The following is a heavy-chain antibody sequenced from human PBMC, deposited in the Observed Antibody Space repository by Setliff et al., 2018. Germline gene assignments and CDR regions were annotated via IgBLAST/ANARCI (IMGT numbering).Heavy chain of an antibody. D-gene: IGHD1-1*01. V-gene: IGHV3-74*01. CDR1: GYIFSSHW. Sequence: GGSLRLSCAASGYIFSSHWMHWVRQVPGKGLVWVSRIDNDGTITDYADSVRGRFTISRDNAKNTLVLHMNSLRAEDTAIYYCTRDREGDGNYYMDVWGKGTTVTVSS. CDR3: TRDREGDGNYYMDV. CDR2: IDNDGTIT. J-gene: IGHJ6*03.